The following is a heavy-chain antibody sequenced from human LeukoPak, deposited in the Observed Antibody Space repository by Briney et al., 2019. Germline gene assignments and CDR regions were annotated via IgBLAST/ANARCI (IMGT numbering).Heavy chain of an antibody. J-gene: IGHJ4*02. CDR3: AKGLGTSGYHDY. CDR2: ISDSGDRT. D-gene: IGHD3-22*01. Sequence: GGSLRLSCAASGFPFSNYAMTWVRQAPGKGLERVSGISDSGDRTYYADSVMGRFTISRDNSKNMLYLQMNSLRVEDTALYYCAKGLGTSGYHDYWGQGTLVTVSS. V-gene: IGHV3-23*01. CDR1: GFPFSNYA.